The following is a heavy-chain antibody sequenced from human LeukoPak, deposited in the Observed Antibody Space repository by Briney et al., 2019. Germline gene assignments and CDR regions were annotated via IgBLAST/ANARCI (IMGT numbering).Heavy chain of an antibody. V-gene: IGHV1-18*04. CDR3: SRVGVVLLANWFDP. D-gene: IGHD2-2*01. J-gene: IGHJ5*02. CDR1: GYTFTAYY. CDR2: INAYNGNT. Sequence: ASVKVSCKTSGYTFTAYYVHWVRQAPGQGLEWMGWINAYNGNTKYAQKFQGRVAMTTDTSTSTAYMELRSLRSDDTAVYYCSRVGVVLLANWFDPWGQGTLVTVSS.